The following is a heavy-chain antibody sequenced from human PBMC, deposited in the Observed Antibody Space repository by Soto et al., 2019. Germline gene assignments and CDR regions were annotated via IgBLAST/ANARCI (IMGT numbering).Heavy chain of an antibody. V-gene: IGHV3-30-3*01. CDR3: ARVPTVVTHYFDY. CDR2: ISYDGIHK. J-gene: IGHJ4*02. Sequence: QVQLVESGGGVVQPGRSLRLSCAASGFTFSNYAMHWVRQAPGKGLEWVAVISYDGIHKYYADSVKGRFTISRDNSKNTLLLQMNSLRAEDTAVYYCARVPTVVTHYFDYWGQGTLVTVSS. CDR1: GFTFSNYA. D-gene: IGHD4-17*01.